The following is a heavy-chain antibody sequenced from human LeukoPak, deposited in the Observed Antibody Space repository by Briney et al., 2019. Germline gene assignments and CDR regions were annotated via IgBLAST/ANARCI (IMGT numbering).Heavy chain of an antibody. CDR3: ARGQDYYGSGSYYSAFDI. J-gene: IGHJ3*02. CDR1: GGSFSGYY. CDR2: INHSGST. V-gene: IGHV4-34*01. D-gene: IGHD3-10*01. Sequence: ETLSLTCAVYGGSFSGYYWSWIRQPPGKGLEWIGEINHSGSTNYNPSLKSRVTISVDTSKNQFSLKLSSVTAADTAVYYCARGQDYYGSGSYYSAFDIWGQGTMVTVSS.